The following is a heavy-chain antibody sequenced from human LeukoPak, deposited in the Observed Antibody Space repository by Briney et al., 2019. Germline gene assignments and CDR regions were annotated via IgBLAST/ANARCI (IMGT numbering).Heavy chain of an antibody. CDR3: ARAGGLYDFWSGYYYVY. J-gene: IGHJ4*02. D-gene: IGHD3-3*01. CDR1: GGSISSYY. V-gene: IGHV4-59*01. Sequence: PSETLSLTCTVSGGSISSYYWSWIRQPPGKGLEWIGYIYYSGSTNYNPSLKSRVTISADTSKNQFSLKLSSVTAADTAVYYCARAGGLYDFWSGYYYVYWGQGTLVTVSS. CDR2: IYYSGST.